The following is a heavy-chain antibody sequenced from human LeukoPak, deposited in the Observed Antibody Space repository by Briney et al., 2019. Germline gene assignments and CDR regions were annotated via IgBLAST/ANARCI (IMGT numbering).Heavy chain of an antibody. Sequence: PSETLSLTCAVYGGSFSGYYWSWIRQPPGKGLEWIGEINHSGSTNYNPSLKRRVTISVDTSKHQFSLKLSSVTAADTAVYYCARVPNYYGSEKHVDYWGQGTLVTVSS. CDR2: INHSGST. V-gene: IGHV4-34*01. CDR3: ARVPNYYGSEKHVDY. D-gene: IGHD3-10*01. J-gene: IGHJ4*02. CDR1: GGSFSGYY.